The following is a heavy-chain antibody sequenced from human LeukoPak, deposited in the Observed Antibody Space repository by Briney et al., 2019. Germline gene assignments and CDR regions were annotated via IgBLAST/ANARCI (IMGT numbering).Heavy chain of an antibody. D-gene: IGHD1-14*01. CDR2: ISSSSSYI. CDR3: AKVTTITGGHDAFDI. J-gene: IGHJ3*02. CDR1: GFTFSSYS. V-gene: IGHV3-21*01. Sequence: GGSLRLSCAASGFTFSSYSMNWVRQAPGKGLEWVSSISSSSSYIYHADSVKGRFTISRDNAKNSLYLQMNSLRAEDTAVYYCAKVTTITGGHDAFDIWGQGTMVTVSS.